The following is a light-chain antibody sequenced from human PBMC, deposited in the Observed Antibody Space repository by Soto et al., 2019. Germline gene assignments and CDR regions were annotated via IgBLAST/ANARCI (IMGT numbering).Light chain of an antibody. Sequence: EIVLTQSPGTLSLSPGERATLSCRASQSVSSSYLAWYQQKPGQAPRLLIYGASSRATGIPDRFSGSGSGTDFTLTISILEPEDFAVYYCQQYASSPWTFGQGTKV. V-gene: IGKV3-20*01. CDR1: QSVSSSY. CDR2: GAS. CDR3: QQYASSPWT. J-gene: IGKJ1*01.